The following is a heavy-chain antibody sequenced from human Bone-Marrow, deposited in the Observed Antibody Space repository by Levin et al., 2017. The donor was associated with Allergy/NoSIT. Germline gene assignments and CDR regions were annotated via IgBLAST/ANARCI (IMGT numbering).Heavy chain of an antibody. Sequence: SQTLSLTCSVSGGSVRSHDHYWSWIRQTPGKGLEWIGHIFYSGTTVYNSSLRSRVTISVDKSKNQFSLKMTSVTAADTALYYCAKGPTDWALRNFDFWGQGSLVSVSS. CDR3: AKGPTDWALRNFDF. V-gene: IGHV4-61*08. CDR1: GGSVRSHDHY. J-gene: IGHJ4*02. CDR2: IFYSGTT. D-gene: IGHD3-9*01.